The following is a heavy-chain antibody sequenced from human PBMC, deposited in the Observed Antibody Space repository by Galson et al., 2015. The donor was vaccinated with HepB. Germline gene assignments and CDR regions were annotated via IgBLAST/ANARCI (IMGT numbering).Heavy chain of an antibody. Sequence: SLRLSCAASGFTFSNAWMSWVRQAPGKGLEWVSAISGSGGSTYYADSVKGRFTISRDNSKNTLYLQMNSLGAEDTAVYYCAKDQYYDSSGYYPGKYYFDYWGQGTLVTVSS. CDR2: ISGSGGST. D-gene: IGHD3-22*01. J-gene: IGHJ4*02. CDR1: GFTFSNAW. V-gene: IGHV3-23*01. CDR3: AKDQYYDSSGYYPGKYYFDY.